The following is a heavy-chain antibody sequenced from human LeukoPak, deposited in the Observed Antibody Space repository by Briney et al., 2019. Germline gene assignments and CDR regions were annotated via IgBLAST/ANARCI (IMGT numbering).Heavy chain of an antibody. CDR2: IIHSGST. D-gene: IGHD6-13*01. Sequence: SETLSLTCAVYGGSFSGYYWSWIRQPPGKGLEWIGEIIHSGSTNYNPSLKSRVTISVDTSKNQFSLKLRSVTAADTAVYYCARISSSNWYNERGAFDVWGQGTMVTVSS. CDR3: ARISSSNWYNERGAFDV. V-gene: IGHV4-34*12. CDR1: GGSFSGYY. J-gene: IGHJ3*01.